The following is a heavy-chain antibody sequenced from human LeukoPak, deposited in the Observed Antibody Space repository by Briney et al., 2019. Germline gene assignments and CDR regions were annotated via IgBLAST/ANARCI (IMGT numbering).Heavy chain of an antibody. CDR2: ISSSSSYI. V-gene: IGHV3-21*01. CDR3: ARGETTMVTDYVH. D-gene: IGHD4-23*01. Sequence: PGGRLRLSCVASGFTFSSYNMNWVRQAPGKGPEWVSSISSSSSYIYYADSVKGRFTMSRDNAKNSLFLQMNSLRAEDTAVYYCARGETTMVTDYVHWGQGTLVTVSS. CDR1: GFTFSSYN. J-gene: IGHJ4*02.